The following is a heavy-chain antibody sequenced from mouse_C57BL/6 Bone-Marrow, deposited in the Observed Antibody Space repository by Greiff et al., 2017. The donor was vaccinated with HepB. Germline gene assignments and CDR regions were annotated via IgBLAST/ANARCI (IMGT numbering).Heavy chain of an antibody. Sequence: EVQLQQSGAELVKPGASVTLSCTASGFNIKDYYMHWVKQRTEQGLEWIGRIDPEDGETKYAPKFQGQATIKADTSSNTAYLQLSSLTSEDTAVYYCARERVAYYSNSAWFAYWGQGTLVTVSA. J-gene: IGHJ3*01. V-gene: IGHV14-2*01. CDR1: GFNIKDYY. CDR3: ARERVAYYSNSAWFAY. D-gene: IGHD2-5*01. CDR2: IDPEDGET.